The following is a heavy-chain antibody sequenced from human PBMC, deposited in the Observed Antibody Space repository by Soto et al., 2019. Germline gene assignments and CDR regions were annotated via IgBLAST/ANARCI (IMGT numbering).Heavy chain of an antibody. CDR2: IIPIFGTA. V-gene: IGHV1-69*01. D-gene: IGHD2-21*02. CDR3: ARLPSSPECGGDCSSTPFQH. CDR1: GGTFRSYA. Sequence: QVQLVQSCAEVKKPGASVKVSCKASGGTFRSYAISWVRQAPGHGPEWMGGIIPIFGTANYAQKVKGRVTKTADESTSTAYRVRSSLRAEDTAVYYWARLPSSPECGGDCSSTPFQHWGQGTLVTVSS. J-gene: IGHJ1*01.